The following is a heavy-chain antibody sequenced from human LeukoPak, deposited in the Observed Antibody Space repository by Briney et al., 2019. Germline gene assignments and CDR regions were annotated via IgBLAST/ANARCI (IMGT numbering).Heavy chain of an antibody. CDR3: ARTFGIVGATTSPSFDY. Sequence: PSETLSLTCAVYGGSFSGYYWSWIRQPPGKGLEWIGEINHSGSTNHNPSLKSRVTISVDTSKNQFSLKLSSVTAADTAVYYCARTFGIVGATTSPSFDYWGQGTLVTVSS. CDR2: INHSGST. J-gene: IGHJ4*02. D-gene: IGHD1-26*01. V-gene: IGHV4-34*01. CDR1: GGSFSGYY.